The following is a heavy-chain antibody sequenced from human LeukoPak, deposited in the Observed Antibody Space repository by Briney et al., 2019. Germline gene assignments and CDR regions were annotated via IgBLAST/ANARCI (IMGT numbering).Heavy chain of an antibody. CDR1: GGTFSRYA. CDR2: IITVLGTP. D-gene: IGHD6-19*01. Sequence: SVKVSCKASGGTFSRYAISWVRQAPGQGLEWVGGIITVLGTPNYAQKFRDRVTITADESTSTAYMELSSLRSEDTAVYYCARVGMDSSGWDYWGQGTLVTVSS. V-gene: IGHV1-69*13. CDR3: ARVGMDSSGWDY. J-gene: IGHJ4*02.